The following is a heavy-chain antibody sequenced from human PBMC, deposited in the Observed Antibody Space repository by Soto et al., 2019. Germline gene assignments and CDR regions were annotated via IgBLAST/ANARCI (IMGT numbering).Heavy chain of an antibody. CDR1: GGSISSGGYY. D-gene: IGHD1-7*01. Sequence: SETLSLTCTVSGGSISSGGYYWSWIRQHPGKGLEWIGYIYYSGSTYYNPSLKSRVTISVDTSKNQFSLKLSSVTAADTAVYYCARSGYNWNSVGAQGIWFDPWGQGTLVTV. J-gene: IGHJ5*02. V-gene: IGHV4-31*03. CDR3: ARSGYNWNSVGAQGIWFDP. CDR2: IYYSGST.